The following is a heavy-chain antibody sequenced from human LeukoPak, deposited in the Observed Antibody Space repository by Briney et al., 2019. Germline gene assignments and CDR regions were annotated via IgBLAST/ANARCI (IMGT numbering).Heavy chain of an antibody. CDR3: AKALRKFTVTTPYFDY. V-gene: IGHV3-9*01. CDR2: ISWNSGSI. D-gene: IGHD4-17*01. CDR1: GFTFDDYA. Sequence: GGSLRLSCAASGFTFDDYAMLWVRHAPGKGLEWVSGISWNSGSIGYADSVKGRFTISRDNAKNSLYLQMNSLRAEDTALYYCAKALRKFTVTTPYFDYWGQRTLVTVSS. J-gene: IGHJ4*02.